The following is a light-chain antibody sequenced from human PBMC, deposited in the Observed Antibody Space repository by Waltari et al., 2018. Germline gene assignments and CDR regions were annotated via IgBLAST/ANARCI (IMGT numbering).Light chain of an antibody. J-gene: IGLJ1*01. Sequence: QSVLTQPPSASGTPGQRVTISCSGSSSNIGANIVTWYQQFPGMAPKLLIYRNNQRPSGVPDRFSGSKSGTSASLAISGLQSEDEADYYCATWDDDLRTYVFGTATKVTVL. CDR3: ATWDDDLRTYV. V-gene: IGLV1-44*01. CDR2: RNN. CDR1: SSNIGANI.